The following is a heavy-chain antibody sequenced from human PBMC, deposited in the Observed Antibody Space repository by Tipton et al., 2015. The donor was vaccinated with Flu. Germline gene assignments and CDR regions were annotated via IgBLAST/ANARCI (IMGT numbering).Heavy chain of an antibody. J-gene: IGHJ4*02. Sequence: SLRLSCAASGFTFSSYSINWVRQAPGKGLEWVSSISSSSSYIYYADSVKGRFTISRDNAKNSLYLQMNSLRAEDTAVYYCARSVVPAAIDYWGQGTLVTVSS. CDR2: ISSSSSYI. D-gene: IGHD2-2*01. CDR1: GFTFSSYS. CDR3: ARSVVPAAIDY. V-gene: IGHV3-21*01.